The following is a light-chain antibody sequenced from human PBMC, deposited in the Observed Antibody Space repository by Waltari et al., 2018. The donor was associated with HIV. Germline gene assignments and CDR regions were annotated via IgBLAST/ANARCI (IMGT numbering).Light chain of an antibody. CDR1: YLGETY. J-gene: IGLJ2*01. Sequence: SYELTQPPSLSVSPGQTASIACYGLYLGETYASWYQQKPGQSPVLVIYQDIKRPSGIPERFSGSNSGNTATLTISGTQAMDEADYYCQTWDSRTVVFGGGTKLTVL. CDR3: QTWDSRTVV. CDR2: QDI. V-gene: IGLV3-1*01.